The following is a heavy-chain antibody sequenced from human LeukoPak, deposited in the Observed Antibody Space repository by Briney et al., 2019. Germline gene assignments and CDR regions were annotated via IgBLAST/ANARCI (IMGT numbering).Heavy chain of an antibody. D-gene: IGHD2-15*01. J-gene: IGHJ4*02. CDR2: IKQDGSEK. CDR1: GFTFSSYW. Sequence: GGSLRLSCAASGFTFSSYWMSWVRQAPEKALEWVANIKQDGSEKYYVDSVKGRFTISRDNAKNSLYLQMNSLRAEDTAVYYCARDSYCSGGSCYPNPFDYWGQGTLVTVSS. CDR3: ARDSYCSGGSCYPNPFDY. V-gene: IGHV3-7*01.